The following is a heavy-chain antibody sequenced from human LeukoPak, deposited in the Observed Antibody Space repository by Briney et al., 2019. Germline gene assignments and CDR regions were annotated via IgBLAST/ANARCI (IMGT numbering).Heavy chain of an antibody. D-gene: IGHD5/OR15-5a*01. Sequence: PSETLSLTCTVSGGSISSNYWSWIRQPPGKGLEWIGYVSHSGGTNYNPSLKSRVSLSLDMSRNQFSLNLNSLTAADTAVYYCARDGKSTAFDHWGQGTLVTVSS. CDR3: ARDGKSTAFDH. V-gene: IGHV4-59*01. J-gene: IGHJ4*02. CDR2: VSHSGGT. CDR1: GGSISSNY.